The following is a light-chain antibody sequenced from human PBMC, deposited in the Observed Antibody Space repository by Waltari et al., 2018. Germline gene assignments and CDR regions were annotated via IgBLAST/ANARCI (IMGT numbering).Light chain of an antibody. J-gene: IGLJ2*01. CDR1: KLGEKY. Sequence: SYELTQSPSVSVSPGQTASITCSGHKLGEKYAGWYQHRPGQPPILLISQDTKRPSGIPERFSGSSSGNTATLTISGTQATDEAHYYCQAYDTTTAHVVFGGGTKLTVL. CDR3: QAYDTTTAHVV. V-gene: IGLV3-1*01. CDR2: QDT.